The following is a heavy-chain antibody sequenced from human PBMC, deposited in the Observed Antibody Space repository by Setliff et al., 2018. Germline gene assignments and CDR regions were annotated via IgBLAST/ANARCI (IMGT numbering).Heavy chain of an antibody. J-gene: IGHJ6*03. CDR3: ARDDSDDYGTYYYYYMDV. D-gene: IGHD4-17*01. CDR1: GFSLSDHY. V-gene: IGHV3-48*01. CDR2: ISSGSSTI. Sequence: GGSLRLSCAASGFSLSDHYVDWVRQAPGKGLEWVSYISSGSSTIYYADSARGRFTISRDNAKNSLYLQMNSLRAEDTAVYYCARDDSDDYGTYYYYYMDVWGKGTTVTV.